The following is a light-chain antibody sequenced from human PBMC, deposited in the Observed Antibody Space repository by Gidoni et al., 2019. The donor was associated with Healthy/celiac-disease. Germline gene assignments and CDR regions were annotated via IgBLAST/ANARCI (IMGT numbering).Light chain of an antibody. CDR3: QQYGSSPRIT. CDR1: QSVSSSY. V-gene: IGKV3-20*01. J-gene: IGKJ3*01. Sequence: IVLTQSPGTLSLSRGERATLSCRASQSVSSSYLAWYQQKPGQAPRLLIYGASSRATGIPDRFSGSGSGTDFTLTISRLEPEDFAVYYCQQYGSSPRITFGPGTKVDIK. CDR2: GAS.